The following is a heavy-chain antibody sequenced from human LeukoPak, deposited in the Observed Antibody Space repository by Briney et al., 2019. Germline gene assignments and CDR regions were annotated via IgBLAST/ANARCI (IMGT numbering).Heavy chain of an antibody. CDR2: ISYDGSNK. D-gene: IGHD4-17*01. CDR3: AKETTTVTDWFDP. V-gene: IGHV3-30*18. J-gene: IGHJ5*02. CDR1: GFTFSSYG. Sequence: GRSLRLSCAASGFTFSSYGMHGVRQAPGKGLEWVAVISYDGSNKYYADSVKGRFTISRDNSKNTLYLQMNSLRAEDTAVYYCAKETTTVTDWFDPWGQGTLVTVSS.